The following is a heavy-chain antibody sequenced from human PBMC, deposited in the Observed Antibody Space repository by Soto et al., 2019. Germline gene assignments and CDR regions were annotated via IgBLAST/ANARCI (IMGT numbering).Heavy chain of an antibody. J-gene: IGHJ4*02. CDR1: GFTFSSYG. V-gene: IGHV3-30*18. D-gene: IGHD2-15*01. CDR2: ISYDGSNK. Sequence: PGESLNISCAASGFTFSSYGMHWVRQAPGKGLEWVAVISYDGSNKYYADSVKGRFTISRDNAKNTLYLQMNSLRAEDTAVYYCAKSHGVVVVAATPFDYWGQGTLVTVSS. CDR3: AKSHGVVVVAATPFDY.